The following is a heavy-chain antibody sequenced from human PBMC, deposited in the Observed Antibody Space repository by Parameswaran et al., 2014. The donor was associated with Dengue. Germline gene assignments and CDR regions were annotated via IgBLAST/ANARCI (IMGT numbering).Heavy chain of an antibody. Sequence: VRQAPGKGLEWVSYISSSGSTIYYADSVKGRFTISRDNAKNSLYLQMNSLRAEDTAVYYCARRAPSTIFGVVIMDPNFDYWGQGTLVTVSS. CDR2: ISSSGSTI. V-gene: IGHV3-48*03. CDR3: ARRAPSTIFGVVIMDPNFDY. J-gene: IGHJ4*02. D-gene: IGHD3-3*01.